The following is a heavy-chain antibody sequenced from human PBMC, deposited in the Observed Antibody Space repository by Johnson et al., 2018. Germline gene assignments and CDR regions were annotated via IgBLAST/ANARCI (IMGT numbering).Heavy chain of an antibody. D-gene: IGHD3-10*01. CDR3: ARDPFGDIPFDL. CDR2: IYSGGNT. CDR1: GFTVSSNH. J-gene: IGHJ3*01. V-gene: IGHV3-53*01. Sequence: VQLVQSGGGLIQPGGSLRLSCAASGFTVSSNHMSWVRQAPGKGLECVSVIYSGGNTDYPDSGRGRFTISRDNSRNTGFLQMNSLRPEDTAVYFWARDPFGDIPFDLWGQGTMVIVSS.